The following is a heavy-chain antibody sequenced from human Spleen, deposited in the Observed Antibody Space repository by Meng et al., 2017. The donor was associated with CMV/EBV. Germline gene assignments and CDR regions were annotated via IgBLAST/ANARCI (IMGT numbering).Heavy chain of an antibody. J-gene: IGHJ6*02. CDR1: GYTFTSYG. CDR3: ASQGAAGYYYYGMDV. CDR2: ISAYNGNT. V-gene: IGHV1-18*01. D-gene: IGHD1-26*01. Sequence: ASVKVSCKASGYTFTSYGISWVRQAPGQGLEWMGWISAYNGNTNYAQKLQGRVTMTTDTSTSTAYMELRRLRSDDTAVYYCASQGAAGYYYYGMDVWGQGTTVTVSS.